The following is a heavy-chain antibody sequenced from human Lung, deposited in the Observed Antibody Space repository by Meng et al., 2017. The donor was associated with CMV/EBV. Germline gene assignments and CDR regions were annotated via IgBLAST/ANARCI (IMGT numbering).Heavy chain of an antibody. CDR3: TKDKYGGYCSSTSCYVIFDY. J-gene: IGHJ4*02. CDR1: GFTFSSYA. V-gene: IGHV3-23*01. Sequence: GGSLRLXCAASGFTFSSYAMSWVRQAPGKGLEWVSAISGSGGSTYYADSVKGRFTISRDNSKNTLYLQMNSLRAEDTAEYYCTKDKYGGYCSSTSCYVIFDYWGQGXLVTVSS. CDR2: ISGSGGST. D-gene: IGHD2-2*01.